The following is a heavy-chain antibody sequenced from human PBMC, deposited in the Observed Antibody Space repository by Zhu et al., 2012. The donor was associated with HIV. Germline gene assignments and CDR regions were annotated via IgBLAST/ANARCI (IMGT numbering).Heavy chain of an antibody. J-gene: IGHJ3*02. D-gene: IGHD1-26*01. CDR1: GFALSSYD. V-gene: IGHV3-48*01. CDR3: ARDRIGGAFDI. Sequence: EVQLVEFGGGLVQPGGSLRLSCVVSGFALSSYDMNWVRQAPGQGLEWLSFITRSSGTIFYADSVKGRFTISRDNAKNSLYLQMSSLRAEDTALYYCARDRIGGAFDIWGQGTMVTSLQ. CDR2: ITRSSGTI.